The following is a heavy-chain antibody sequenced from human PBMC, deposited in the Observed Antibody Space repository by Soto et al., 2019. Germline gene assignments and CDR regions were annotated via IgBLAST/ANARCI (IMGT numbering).Heavy chain of an antibody. D-gene: IGHD3-9*01. CDR1: GFTFSTYW. CDR2: INRDGSRT. J-gene: IGHJ4*02. CDR3: TRDHTYYDTLTGYSIQGGLDY. Sequence: EVQLVESGGGLVQPGGSLRLSCAASGFTFSTYWMHWVRQAPGKGLVWVSRINRDGSRTSYADSVKGRFTISRDNAKNTLYLQRNSLRGEDTAVYYCTRDHTYYDTLTGYSIQGGLDYWGQGTLVTVSS. V-gene: IGHV3-74*01.